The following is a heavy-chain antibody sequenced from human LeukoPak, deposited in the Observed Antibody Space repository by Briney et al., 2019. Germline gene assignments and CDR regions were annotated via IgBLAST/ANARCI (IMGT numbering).Heavy chain of an antibody. CDR2: MNPNSGNT. CDR1: GYTFTSYD. Sequence: ASVKVSCKASGYTFTSYDINWVRQATGRGLEWMGWMNPNSGNTGYAQKFQGRVTMTRNTSISTAYMELSSLRSEDTAVYYCARDTGVTTVPFDYWGQGTLVTVSS. CDR3: ARDTGVTTVPFDY. D-gene: IGHD1-14*01. J-gene: IGHJ4*02. V-gene: IGHV1-8*01.